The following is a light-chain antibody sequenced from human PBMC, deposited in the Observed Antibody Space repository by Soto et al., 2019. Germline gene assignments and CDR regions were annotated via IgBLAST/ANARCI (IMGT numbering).Light chain of an antibody. CDR1: RSSSIW. Sequence: DVQVTNSPSTLSASIGDRVTITCRASRSSSIWLAWYQQKPGKAPKLLIYDASSLESGVPSRFSGSGSGTEFTLTISSLQPDDFATYYCQQYNSYSWTFGHRTKVDI. J-gene: IGKJ1*01. CDR2: DAS. CDR3: QQYNSYSWT. V-gene: IGKV1-5*01.